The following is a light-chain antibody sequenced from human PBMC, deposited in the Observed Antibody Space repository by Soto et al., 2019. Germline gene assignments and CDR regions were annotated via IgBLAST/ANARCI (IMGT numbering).Light chain of an antibody. CDR3: QTWGTVQ. CDR2: LNSDGSH. Sequence: QPVLTQSPSASASLGASVKLTCTLSSGHSSYAIAWHQQQPEKGPRYLMKLNSDGSHSKGDGIPDRFSGSSAGAERYLTISSLQSEDEADDYWQTWGTVQFGGGTKLTVL. CDR1: SGHSSYA. J-gene: IGLJ2*01. V-gene: IGLV4-69*01.